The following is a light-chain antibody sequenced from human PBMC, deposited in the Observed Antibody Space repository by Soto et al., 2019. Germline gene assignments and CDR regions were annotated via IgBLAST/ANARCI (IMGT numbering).Light chain of an antibody. CDR2: GAS. J-gene: IGKJ1*01. CDR3: QQYVSSPQT. Sequence: VLTQSPGTLSLSPGKRATLSCRASQSVSSIYLAWYQQKPGQAPRLLIYGASNRATGIPDRFSGSGSGTDFTLTISRLEPEDFAMYFCQQYVSSPQTFGQGTKVDIK. CDR1: QSVSSIY. V-gene: IGKV3-20*01.